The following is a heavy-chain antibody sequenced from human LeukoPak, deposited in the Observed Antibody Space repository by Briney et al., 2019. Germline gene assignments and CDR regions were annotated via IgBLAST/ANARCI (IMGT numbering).Heavy chain of an antibody. CDR1: GFTFSSYS. V-gene: IGHV3-48*04. D-gene: IGHD2-15*01. J-gene: IGHJ4*02. CDR2: ISSSSITI. CDR3: ARDRGGSYSAIDY. Sequence: GGSLRLSCAASGFTFSSYSVNWVRQAPGKGLEWVSFISSSSITIYYADSVKGRFTISRDNAAKSLYLQMNSLRAEDTAVYYCARDRGGSYSAIDYWGQGTLVTVSS.